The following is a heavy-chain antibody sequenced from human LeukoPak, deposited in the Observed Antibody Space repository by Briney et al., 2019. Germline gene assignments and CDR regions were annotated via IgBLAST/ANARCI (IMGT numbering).Heavy chain of an antibody. Sequence: GGSMRLSCAASGFTFSSYAMSWVRQAPGKGLEWVSAISGSGGSTYYADSVKGRFTISRDNSKNTLYLQMNSLRAEDTAVYYCAKDLGVGATSGVAYWGQGTLVTVSS. CDR1: GFTFSSYA. CDR2: ISGSGGST. D-gene: IGHD1-26*01. CDR3: AKDLGVGATSGVAY. J-gene: IGHJ4*02. V-gene: IGHV3-23*01.